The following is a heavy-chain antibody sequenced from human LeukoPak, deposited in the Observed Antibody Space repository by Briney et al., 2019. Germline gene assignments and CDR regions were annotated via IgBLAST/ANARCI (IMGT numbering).Heavy chain of an antibody. J-gene: IGHJ4*02. Sequence: GGSLRLSCAASGFTFSSYGVHWVRQAPGKGLEWVAFIRYDGSDKYYTDSVKGRFTISRDNSKNTLYLQTNSLRAEDTAVYYCAKDLGRSLGGITLIDYWGQGTLVTVSS. CDR3: AKDLGRSLGGITLIDY. D-gene: IGHD3-10*01. CDR2: IRYDGSDK. CDR1: GFTFSSYG. V-gene: IGHV3-30*02.